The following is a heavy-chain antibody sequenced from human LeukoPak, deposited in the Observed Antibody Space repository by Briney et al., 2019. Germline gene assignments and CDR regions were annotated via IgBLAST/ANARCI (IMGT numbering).Heavy chain of an antibody. D-gene: IGHD1-7*01. CDR2: IQIADSET. J-gene: IGHJ4*02. V-gene: IGHV5-51*01. CDR3: ARRMRRHWNSDLWSFDY. CDR1: GYRFSDFW. Sequence: GESLKISCKASGYRFSDFWVGWARQVPGKGLEWMGIIQIADSETTYSPSFQGQVTISADTSLNTAHLQWSSLTASDTAIYYCARRMRRHWNSDLWSFDYWGKGTLVSVSS.